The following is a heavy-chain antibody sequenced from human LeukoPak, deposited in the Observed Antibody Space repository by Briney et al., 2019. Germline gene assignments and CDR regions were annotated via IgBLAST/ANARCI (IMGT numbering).Heavy chain of an antibody. Sequence: GGSLRLSCTASGFTFSGHWIHWVRQPPGMGLVWVSRINERGTDSMYAESVKGRFTISRDNAKNSLYLQMNSLRAEDTAVYYCARDVDYANPRHDYWGQGTLVTVSS. CDR3: ARDVDYANPRHDY. D-gene: IGHD4/OR15-4a*01. CDR2: INERGTDS. J-gene: IGHJ4*02. V-gene: IGHV3-74*03. CDR1: GFTFSGHW.